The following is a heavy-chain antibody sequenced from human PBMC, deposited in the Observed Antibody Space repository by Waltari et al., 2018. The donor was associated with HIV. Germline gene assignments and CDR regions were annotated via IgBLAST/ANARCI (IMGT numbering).Heavy chain of an antibody. CDR3: ARVSYGSGGLDY. V-gene: IGHV4-39*07. J-gene: IGHJ4*02. Sequence: QLQLQESGPGLVKPSETLSLTCTVSGGSISSSSYYWGWIRQPPGKGLEWIGSIYYSGSTYYNPSLKSLVTISVETSKNQFSLKLSSVTGADTAVYYCARVSYGSGGLDYWGQGTLVTVAS. CDR1: GGSISSSSYY. CDR2: IYYSGST. D-gene: IGHD3-10*01.